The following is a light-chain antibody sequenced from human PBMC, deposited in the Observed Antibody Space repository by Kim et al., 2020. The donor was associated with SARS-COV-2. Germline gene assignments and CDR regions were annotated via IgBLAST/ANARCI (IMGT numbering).Light chain of an antibody. CDR3: QQLDSYPFT. CDR2: GAS. Sequence: ASVSNRVTLTCLASQGISNYLSWDQQKPGRAPELLIYGASTWQSGVPSRFSVSGSGTEFTLTISSLQPEDFATYHCQQLDSYPFTFGPGTKVDIK. V-gene: IGKV1-9*01. J-gene: IGKJ3*01. CDR1: QGISNY.